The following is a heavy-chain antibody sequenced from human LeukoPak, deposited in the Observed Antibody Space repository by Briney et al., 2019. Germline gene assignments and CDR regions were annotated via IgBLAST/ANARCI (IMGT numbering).Heavy chain of an antibody. J-gene: IGHJ4*02. D-gene: IGHD3-16*02. CDR3: ARVNNVWGSYRGYYFDY. CDR2: INHSGSI. Sequence: SETLSLTCAVYGGSFSGYYWGWIRQPPGKGLEWIAEINHSGSITYNPSLKSRVTISVDTSSNQFSLKLRSMTAADTAVYYCARVNNVWGSYRGYYFDYWGQGTLVTVSS. CDR1: GGSFSGYY. V-gene: IGHV4-34*01.